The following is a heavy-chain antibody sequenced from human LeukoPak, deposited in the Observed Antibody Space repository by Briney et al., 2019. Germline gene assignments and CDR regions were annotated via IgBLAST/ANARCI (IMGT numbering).Heavy chain of an antibody. D-gene: IGHD2/OR15-2a*01. CDR2: LYYSSST. CDR3: ARVRGTFETD. Sequence: SETLSLTCTVSGGSITTYYWSWIRQPPGKGLEWIGYLYYSSSTTYSPSLKSRVTMSVDTSKSQFSLKLSSVTAADTAIYYCARVRGTFETDWGQGTLVTVSP. V-gene: IGHV4-59*01. J-gene: IGHJ1*01. CDR1: GGSITTYY.